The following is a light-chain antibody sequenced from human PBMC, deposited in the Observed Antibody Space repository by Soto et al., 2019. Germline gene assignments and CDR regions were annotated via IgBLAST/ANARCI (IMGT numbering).Light chain of an antibody. CDR3: QQYNSWLWT. J-gene: IGKJ1*01. CDR1: QSVSTS. V-gene: IGKV3-15*01. CDR2: GAS. Sequence: EILMTQSPATLSVSPGESATLSCRASQSVSTSLAWYQQKPGQAPRLLIYGASTRATDIPARFSGSGSGTEFTLIISSLQSEDSAVYYCQQYNSWLWTFGQGTKVDIK.